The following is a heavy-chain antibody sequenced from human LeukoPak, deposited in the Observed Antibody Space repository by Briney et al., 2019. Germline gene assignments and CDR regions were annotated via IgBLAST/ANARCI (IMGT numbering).Heavy chain of an antibody. V-gene: IGHV4-4*07. J-gene: IGHJ4*02. CDR1: GGSISGYY. CDR3: ARGAIPAADY. D-gene: IGHD1-14*01. CDR2: IYSSGST. Sequence: SETLSLTCTVSGGSISGYYWSWIRQPAGKGLEWIGRIYSSGSTNYNPSLKSRVTMSVDTSNNQFSLKLSSVTAADTAVYYCARGAIPAADYWGQGTLVTVSS.